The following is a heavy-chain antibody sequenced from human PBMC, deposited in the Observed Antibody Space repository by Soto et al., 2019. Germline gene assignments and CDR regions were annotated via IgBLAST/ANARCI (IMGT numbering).Heavy chain of an antibody. J-gene: IGHJ5*02. V-gene: IGHV3-9*01. CDR1: GFTFDDYA. D-gene: IGHD6-13*01. CDR2: ISWNSGSI. CDR3: ATLSRGIAADGDWFDP. Sequence: GGSLRLSCAASGFTFDDYAMHWVRQAPGKGLEWVSGISWNSGSIGYADSVKGRFTISRDNAKNSLYLQMNSLRAEDTALYYCATLSRGIAADGDWFDPWGQGTLVTVSS.